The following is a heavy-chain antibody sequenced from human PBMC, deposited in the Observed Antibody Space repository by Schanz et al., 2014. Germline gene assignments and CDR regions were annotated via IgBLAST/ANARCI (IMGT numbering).Heavy chain of an antibody. Sequence: EVQLLESGGGLVQPGGSLRLSCAASGFTFSTSAMSWVRQVPGKGLEWVSAILGLASTTYYADSVKGRFTISRDNFKNLLYLQMNSLRAEDTAVYYCTRDVRLDRRGNWFDPWGQGTLVAVSS. V-gene: IGHV3-23*01. CDR2: ILGLASTT. CDR1: GFTFSTSA. J-gene: IGHJ5*02. D-gene: IGHD1-1*01. CDR3: TRDVRLDRRGNWFDP.